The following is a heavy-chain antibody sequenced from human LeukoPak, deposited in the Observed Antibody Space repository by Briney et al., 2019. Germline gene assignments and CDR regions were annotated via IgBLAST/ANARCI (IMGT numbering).Heavy chain of an antibody. D-gene: IGHD2-21*02. Sequence: KPSETLCLTCAVYGGSFSPYYWSWIRQPPGKGLEWIGEINHSGSTNYNPSLKSRVTISVDTSKNQFSLRLSSVTAADTAVYYCARGGFYCGGDCYVYSWGQGTLVTVSS. J-gene: IGHJ4*02. CDR1: GGSFSPYY. CDR2: INHSGST. CDR3: ARGGFYCGGDCYVYS. V-gene: IGHV4-34*01.